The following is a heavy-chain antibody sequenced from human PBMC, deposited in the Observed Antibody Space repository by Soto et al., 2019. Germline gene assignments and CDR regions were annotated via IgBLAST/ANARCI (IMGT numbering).Heavy chain of an antibody. D-gene: IGHD6-13*01. J-gene: IGHJ6*02. CDR1: GFTFSSYA. CDR3: AKVGSAITGYGRRDYGMDV. V-gene: IGHV3-23*01. Sequence: LRLSCAASGFTFSSYAMGWVRQAPGKGLEWVSAISGSGGSTYYADSVKGRFTISRDNSKNTLYLQMNSLRAEDTAVYYCAKVGSAITGYGRRDYGMDVWGQGTTVTVSS. CDR2: ISGSGGST.